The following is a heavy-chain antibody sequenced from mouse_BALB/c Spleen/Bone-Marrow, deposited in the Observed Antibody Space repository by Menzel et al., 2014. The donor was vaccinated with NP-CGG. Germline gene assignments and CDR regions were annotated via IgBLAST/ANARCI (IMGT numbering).Heavy chain of an antibody. CDR1: GYNFTNYW. D-gene: IGHD6-5*01. CDR3: TTYFY. Sequence: DVQLVESGTVLARPGASVKMSCKASGYNFTNYWMHWVKQRPGQGLEWIGAIYPGNSDTSYSQKFKGKATLTAVTSASTAYMDLSGLTNEDSAVYYCTTYFYWGQGTLVIVSA. CDR2: IYPGNSDT. J-gene: IGHJ3*01. V-gene: IGHV1-5*01.